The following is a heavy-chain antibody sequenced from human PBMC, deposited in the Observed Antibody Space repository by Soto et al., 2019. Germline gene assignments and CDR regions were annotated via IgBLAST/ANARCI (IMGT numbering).Heavy chain of an antibody. V-gene: IGHV4-30-2*01. Sequence: SETLSLTCAVSGGSISSGGYSWSWIRQPPGKGLEWIGYIYHSGSTYYNPSLKSRVTISVDRSKNQFSLKLSPVTAADTAVYYCATAPGPYWGQGTLVTVSS. CDR3: ATAPGPY. J-gene: IGHJ4*02. CDR2: IYHSGST. CDR1: GGSISSGGYS.